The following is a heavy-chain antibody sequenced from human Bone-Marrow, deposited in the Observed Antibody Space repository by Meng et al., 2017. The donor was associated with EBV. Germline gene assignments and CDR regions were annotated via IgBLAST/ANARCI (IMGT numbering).Heavy chain of an antibody. V-gene: IGHV1-2*06. J-gene: IGHJ4*02. D-gene: IGHD3-16*01. CDR3: ARASDYGNDLDY. CDR1: GYTLTGHY. Sequence: QVRLVKSGAEGKKPGASGRVSCNASGYTLTGHYMHWVRQAPGQGLEWMGRIDPKSGGADYAQKFQGGVTMTRDTSISTFYMELSRLTSDDTAVYFCARASDYGNDLDYWGQGTLVTVSS. CDR2: IDPKSGGA.